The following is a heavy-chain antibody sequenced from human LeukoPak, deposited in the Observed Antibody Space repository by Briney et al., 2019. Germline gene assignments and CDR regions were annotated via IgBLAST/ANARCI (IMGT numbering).Heavy chain of an antibody. J-gene: IGHJ5*01. CDR1: RGSIRTADYY. CDR3: ARTSSWYAGAWFDS. Sequence: SETLSLTCTVSRGSIRTADYYWAWVRQPPGAGLEWLGSIYFSGTPYFNPSLKSRVAVSIHTSKNQFSLKVTSVNASDTAVYFCARTSSWYAGAWFDSWGQGTLVTVSS. V-gene: IGHV4-39*01. CDR2: IYFSGTP. D-gene: IGHD6-13*01.